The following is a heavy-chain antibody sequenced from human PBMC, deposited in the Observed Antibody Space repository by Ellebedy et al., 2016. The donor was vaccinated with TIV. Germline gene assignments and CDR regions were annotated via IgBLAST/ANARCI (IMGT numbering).Heavy chain of an antibody. V-gene: IGHV4-59*01. J-gene: IGHJ4*02. Sequence: SETLSLXCTVSGGSISSYYWSWIRQPPGKGPEWIGYIYYSGSTNHNPSLKSRVTISVDTSKNQFSLKLSSVTAADTAVYYCARVYNGYENFDYWGQGTLVTVSS. CDR2: IYYSGST. CDR3: ARVYNGYENFDY. CDR1: GGSISSYY. D-gene: IGHD5-12*01.